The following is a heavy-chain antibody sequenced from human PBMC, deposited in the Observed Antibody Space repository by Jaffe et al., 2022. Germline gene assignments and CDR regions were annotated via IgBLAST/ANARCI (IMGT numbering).Heavy chain of an antibody. V-gene: IGHV3-30*02. CDR3: AKRGYYYDSSGYYPPYYYYYMDV. Sequence: QVQLVESGGGVVQPGGSLRLSCAASGFTFSSYGMHWVRQAPGKGLEWVAFIRYDGSNKYYADSVKGRFTISRDNSKNTLYLQMNSLRAEDTAVYYCAKRGYYYDSSGYYPPYYYYYMDVWGKGTTVTVSS. D-gene: IGHD3-22*01. J-gene: IGHJ6*03. CDR1: GFTFSSYG. CDR2: IRYDGSNK.